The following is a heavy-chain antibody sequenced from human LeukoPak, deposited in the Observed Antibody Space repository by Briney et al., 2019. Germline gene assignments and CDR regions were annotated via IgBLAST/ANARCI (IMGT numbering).Heavy chain of an antibody. Sequence: GGSLRLSCAASGFTFSDYAMSWVRQAPGKGLEWVSSIRGSGGSTYYADSVKGRFTISRDNSENTLYLQMRSLRAEDTAVYYCAKDMTDSSSWYRGYWGQGTLVTVSS. CDR3: AKDMTDSSSWYRGY. CDR1: GFTFSDYA. CDR2: IRGSGGST. V-gene: IGHV3-23*01. J-gene: IGHJ4*02. D-gene: IGHD6-13*01.